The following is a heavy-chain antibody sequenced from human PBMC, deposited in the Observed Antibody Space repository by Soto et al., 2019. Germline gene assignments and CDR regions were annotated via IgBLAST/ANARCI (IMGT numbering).Heavy chain of an antibody. CDR3: ARAQYYGTGSYYTSFDP. CDR2: IIPIFGTA. Sequence: PVEATSKDSRGAFDSCAISSPRQDPGQGLDRMGGIIPIFGTANYAQMFQGRVTITADESTSTAYMELSSLRAEDTAVYYCARAQYYGTGSYYTSFDPWGQGTLVTVSS. J-gene: IGHJ5*02. V-gene: IGHV1-69*13. CDR1: RGAFDSCA. D-gene: IGHD3-10*01.